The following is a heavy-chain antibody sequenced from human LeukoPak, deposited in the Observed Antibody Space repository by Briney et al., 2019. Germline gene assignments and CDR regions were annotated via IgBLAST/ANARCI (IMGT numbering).Heavy chain of an antibody. V-gene: IGHV3-7*05. D-gene: IGHD3-3*01. J-gene: IGHJ4*02. CDR1: IFTFTNYC. CDR2: IKQDGSDK. CDR3: ARATTLFGVDKYFHY. Sequence: GGSLRLSCAATIFTFTNYCMSLVRQAPGKGLEWVANIKQDGSDKYYVDSVKGRFTISRDNAKNSLYLQVNSLRAEDTAVYYCARATTLFGVDKYFHYWGQGTPVTVSS.